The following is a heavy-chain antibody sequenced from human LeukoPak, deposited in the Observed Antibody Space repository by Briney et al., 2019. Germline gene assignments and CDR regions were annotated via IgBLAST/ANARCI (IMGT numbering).Heavy chain of an antibody. J-gene: IGHJ6*02. CDR2: IDWKNDII. Sequence: GGSLRLSCAASGFTFDDYAIYWVRQAPGKGLEWVSGIDWKNDIIGYADSVRGRFTISRDNAKNSLYLQMNSLSAEDTAFYYCAKGGYSRGWSCVDVWGQGTTVTVSS. CDR1: GFTFDDYA. V-gene: IGHV3-9*01. CDR3: AKGGYSRGWSCVDV. D-gene: IGHD6-19*01.